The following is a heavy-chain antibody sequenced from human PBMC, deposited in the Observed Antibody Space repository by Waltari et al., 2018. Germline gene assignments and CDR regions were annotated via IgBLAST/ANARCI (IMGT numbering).Heavy chain of an antibody. CDR1: GYTFTGYA. CDR2: INPKNGET. Sequence: QVHLVQSGAEAKKPGASVMVSCKVSGYTFTGYAILWVRQATGQGLEWRGRINPKNGETNYEQNVPGPVDLTTDTANNTAFMELQRLRSDDTAVYYCLRDSSGSHFDYWGQGTLVTVSS. V-gene: IGHV1-2*06. D-gene: IGHD3-22*01. J-gene: IGHJ4*02. CDR3: LRDSSGSHFDY.